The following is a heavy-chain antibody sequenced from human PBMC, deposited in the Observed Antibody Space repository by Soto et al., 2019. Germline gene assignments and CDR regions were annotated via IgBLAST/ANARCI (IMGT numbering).Heavy chain of an antibody. V-gene: IGHV3-21*06. CDR1: GFTFTRYS. Sequence: GSLRLSCAASGFTFTRYSMNWVRQAPGKGLEWVSSISSTTNYIYYGDSMKGRFTISRDNAKNSLYLEMNSLRAEDTAVYYCAKDRDFWSGYNPPSVFDPWGQGTQVTVSS. D-gene: IGHD3-3*01. CDR3: AKDRDFWSGYNPPSVFDP. J-gene: IGHJ5*02. CDR2: ISSTTNYI.